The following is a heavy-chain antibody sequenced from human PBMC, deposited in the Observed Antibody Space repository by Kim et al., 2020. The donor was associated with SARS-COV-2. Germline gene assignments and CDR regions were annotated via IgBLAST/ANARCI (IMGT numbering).Heavy chain of an antibody. CDR1: GFTFSSYA. CDR3: CSTFDY. Sequence: GGSLRLSCAASGFTFSSYAMSWVRQAPGKGLEWVSVISDSGGRTYYADSVKGRFTISRDNSKNTLYLQMNSLRADDTAVYYCCSTFDYWGQGTLVTVSS. V-gene: IGHV3-23*01. CDR2: ISDSGGRT. J-gene: IGHJ4*02. D-gene: IGHD2-15*01.